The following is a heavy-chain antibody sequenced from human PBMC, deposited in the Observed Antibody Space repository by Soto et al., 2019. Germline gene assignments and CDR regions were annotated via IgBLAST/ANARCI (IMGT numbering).Heavy chain of an antibody. CDR1: GYTFTSYG. V-gene: IGHV1-18*01. D-gene: IGHD2-2*01. CDR2: ISAYNGNT. CDR3: ARSLKYCSSTSCYFSHYYYYMEV. J-gene: IGHJ6*03. Sequence: ASVKVSCKASGYTFTSYGISWVRQAPGQGLEWMGWISAYNGNTNYAQKLQGRVTMTTDTSTSTAYMELRSLRSDDTAVYYCARSLKYCSSTSCYFSHYYYYMEVWGKGTTVTVSS.